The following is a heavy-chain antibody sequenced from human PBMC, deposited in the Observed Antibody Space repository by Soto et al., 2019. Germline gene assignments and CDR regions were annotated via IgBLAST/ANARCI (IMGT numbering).Heavy chain of an antibody. Sequence: ASVKVSCKVSGYMFASYGISWARQAPGQRLEWMGWINAGNGNTKYSQKFQGRVTITRDTSASTAYMELSSLRSEDTAVYYCARHYGDFWYFDLWGSGTLVTSPQ. D-gene: IGHD4-17*01. V-gene: IGHV1-3*01. CDR3: ARHYGDFWYFDL. CDR1: GYMFASYG. J-gene: IGHJ2*01. CDR2: INAGNGNT.